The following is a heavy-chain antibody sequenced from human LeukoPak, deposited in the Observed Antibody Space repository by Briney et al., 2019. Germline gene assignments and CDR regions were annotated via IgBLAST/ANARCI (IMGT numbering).Heavy chain of an antibody. V-gene: IGHV4-34*01. J-gene: IGHJ4*02. CDR2: INHSGST. D-gene: IGHD3-10*01. CDR1: GGSFSGYY. Sequence: SETLSLTCAVYGGSFSGYYWSWIRQPPGKGLEWIGEINHSGSTNYNPSLKSRVTISVDTSKNQFSLKLSSVTAADTAVYYCARFGGSGSYHHIDYWGQGTLVTVSS. CDR3: ARFGGSGSYHHIDY.